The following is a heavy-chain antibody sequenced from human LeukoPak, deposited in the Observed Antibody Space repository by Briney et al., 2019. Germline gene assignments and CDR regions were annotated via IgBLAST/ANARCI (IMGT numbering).Heavy chain of an antibody. CDR1: GYTFTSYG. J-gene: IGHJ4*02. D-gene: IGHD2-2*01. CDR2: ISAYNSNT. V-gene: IGHV1-18*01. Sequence: ASVKVSCKASGYTFTSYGISWVRQALGQGLEWMGWISAYNSNTNYAQKLQGRVTMTTDTSTNTAYMELRSLRSDDTAVYYRARGRYGYCSSTSCYVFDYWGQGTLVTVSS. CDR3: ARGRYGYCSSTSCYVFDY.